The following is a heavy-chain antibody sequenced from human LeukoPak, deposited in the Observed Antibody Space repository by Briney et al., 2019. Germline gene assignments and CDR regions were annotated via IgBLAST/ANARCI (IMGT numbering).Heavy chain of an antibody. V-gene: IGHV4-34*01. CDR3: ARGRQLWLRYYFDY. CDR2: INHSGST. Sequence: SETLSLTCAVYGGSFSGYYWSWIRQPPGKGLEWIGEINHSGSTNYNPSLKSRVTISVDTSKNHFSLKLSSVTAADTAVYYCARGRQLWLRYYFDYWGQGTLVTVSS. J-gene: IGHJ4*02. CDR1: GGSFSGYY. D-gene: IGHD5-18*01.